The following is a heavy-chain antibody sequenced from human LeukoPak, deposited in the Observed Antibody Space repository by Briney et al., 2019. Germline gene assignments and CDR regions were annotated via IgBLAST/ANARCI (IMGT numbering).Heavy chain of an antibody. V-gene: IGHV4-59*12. CDR3: ARAREDQWLAPYYFDY. Sequence: PSETLSLTCTVSGVSISSYYWSWIRQPPGKGLEWIGYIHYSGSTNYNPSLKSRITISVATSKNQFSLQLNSVTPEDTAVYYCARAREDQWLAPYYFDYWGQGTLVTVSS. J-gene: IGHJ4*02. D-gene: IGHD6-19*01. CDR1: GVSISSYY. CDR2: IHYSGST.